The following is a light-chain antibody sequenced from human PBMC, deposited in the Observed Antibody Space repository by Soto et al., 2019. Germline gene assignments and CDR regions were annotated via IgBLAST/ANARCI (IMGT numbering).Light chain of an antibody. V-gene: IGLV2-8*01. CDR3: NSYVGSNNYV. CDR2: EVT. J-gene: IGLJ1*01. Sequence: QSVLTQPASVSGSPGQSITISCTATTSDVGGFDSVSWYQQHPGTAPKLIIYEVTKRPSGVPDRFSGSKSGNTASLTVSGLQADDEADYYCNSYVGSNNYVFGTGTKLTVL. CDR1: TSDVGGFDS.